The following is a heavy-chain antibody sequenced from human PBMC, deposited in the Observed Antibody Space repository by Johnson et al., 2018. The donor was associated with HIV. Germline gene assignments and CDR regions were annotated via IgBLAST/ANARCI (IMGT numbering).Heavy chain of an antibody. CDR3: AKCVYSSSSWMLFDI. J-gene: IGHJ3*02. Sequence: MQLVESGGGLVQPGRSLRLSCAASGFTVSSNEMSWVRQAPGKGLEWVSSISGGRTYYADSRQGRFTISRDNSKNTLHLQMNSLRAEDTAVYYCAKCVYSSSSWMLFDIWGQGTMVTVSS. CDR1: GFTVSSNE. V-gene: IGHV3-38-3*01. D-gene: IGHD6-6*01. CDR2: ISGGRT.